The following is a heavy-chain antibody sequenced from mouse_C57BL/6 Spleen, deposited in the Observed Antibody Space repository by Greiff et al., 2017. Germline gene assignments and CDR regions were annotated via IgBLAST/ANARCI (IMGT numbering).Heavy chain of an antibody. V-gene: IGHV1-55*01. CDR1: GYTFTSYW. Sequence: QVQLQQPGAELVKPGASVKMSCKASGYTFTSYWITWVKQRPGQGLEWIGDIYPGSGSTNYNEKFKSKATLTVDTSSSTAYMQLSSLTSEDSAVYYCARPNYGRPGDFDVWGTGTTVTVSS. J-gene: IGHJ1*03. CDR3: ARPNYGRPGDFDV. D-gene: IGHD1-1*01. CDR2: IYPGSGST.